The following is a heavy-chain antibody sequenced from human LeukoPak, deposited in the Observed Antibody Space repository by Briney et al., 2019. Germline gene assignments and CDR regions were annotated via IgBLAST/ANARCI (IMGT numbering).Heavy chain of an antibody. V-gene: IGHV3-9*01. CDR2: ISWNSNNI. Sequence: PGRSLRLSCAASGFTFDDYAMFWVWRAPGMGLEWVSGISWNSNNIGYAASVKGRFTISRDNAKNSLYLQMNSLRAEDTAIYYCARGNRDSSGFYYYYGMDVWGQGTTVTVSS. D-gene: IGHD6-19*01. J-gene: IGHJ6*02. CDR3: ARGNRDSSGFYYYYGMDV. CDR1: GFTFDDYA.